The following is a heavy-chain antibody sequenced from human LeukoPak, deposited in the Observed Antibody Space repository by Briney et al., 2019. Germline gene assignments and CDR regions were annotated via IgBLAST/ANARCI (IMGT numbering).Heavy chain of an antibody. D-gene: IGHD2-15*01. Sequence: PSETLSLTCTVSGGSISTYYWSWIRQPPGKGLEWIGHIYYSGSTNYNPSLKSRVTISVDTSKNQFSLKLSSVTAADTAVYYCARDCSGGSCYPGWFDPWGQGTLVTVSS. CDR3: ARDCSGGSCYPGWFDP. CDR2: IYYSGST. J-gene: IGHJ5*02. CDR1: GGSISTYY. V-gene: IGHV4-59*01.